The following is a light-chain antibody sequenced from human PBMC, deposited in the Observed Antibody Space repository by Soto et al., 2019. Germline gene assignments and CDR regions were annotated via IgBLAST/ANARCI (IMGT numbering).Light chain of an antibody. Sequence: EIGLTQSPGTLSLSPGERATLSFRASQSVSSTYLFCYQQKPAQAPGLLIYDTSTRASGVPDRFSGSGSGTEFTLTISRLEPEDFAVYYCQQYGTSPQTFGQGTKVDIK. CDR3: QQYGTSPQT. V-gene: IGKV3-20*01. CDR1: QSVSSTY. J-gene: IGKJ1*01. CDR2: DTS.